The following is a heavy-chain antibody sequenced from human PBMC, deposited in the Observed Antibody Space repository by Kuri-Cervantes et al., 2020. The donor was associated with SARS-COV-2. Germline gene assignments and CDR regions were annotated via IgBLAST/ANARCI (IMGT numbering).Heavy chain of an antibody. D-gene: IGHD6-6*01. Sequence: SETLSLTCTVSGGSISSYYWSWIRQPPGKGLEWIGYIYYSGSTNYNPSLKSRVTISVDKSKNQFSLKLSSVTAADTAVYYCARVGVYSSSSEVEYYYYGMDVWGQGTTVTVSS. CDR2: IYYSGST. V-gene: IGHV4-59*12. J-gene: IGHJ6*02. CDR1: GGSISSYY. CDR3: ARVGVYSSSSEVEYYYYGMDV.